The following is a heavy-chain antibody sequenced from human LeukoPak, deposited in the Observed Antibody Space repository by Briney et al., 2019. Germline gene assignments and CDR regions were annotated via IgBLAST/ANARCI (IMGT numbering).Heavy chain of an antibody. Sequence: PSETLSLTCSVSGDSISYFYWSWIRQAAGKGLEWIGEINHSGSTNYNPSLKSRVTISVDTSKNQFSLKLSPVTAADTAVYYCARRAAAGSWAGTTFRFYYYMDVWGKGTTVTISS. CDR2: INHSGST. V-gene: IGHV4-34*01. CDR1: GDSISYFY. D-gene: IGHD6-13*01. CDR3: ARRAAAGSWAGTTFRFYYYMDV. J-gene: IGHJ6*03.